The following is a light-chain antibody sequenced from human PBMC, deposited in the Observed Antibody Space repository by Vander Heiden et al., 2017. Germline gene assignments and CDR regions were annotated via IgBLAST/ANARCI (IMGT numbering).Light chain of an antibody. V-gene: IGLV3-1*01. J-gene: IGLJ2*01. CDR2: QDS. Sequence: SYELTQPPSVSVSPGQTASIACSGDKLGDKYACWYQQKPGQSLVLVIYQDSKRPSGIPERFSGSNSGNTATLTISGTQAMDEADYYCQAWDSSIVVFGGGTKLTVL. CDR3: QAWDSSIVV. CDR1: KLGDKY.